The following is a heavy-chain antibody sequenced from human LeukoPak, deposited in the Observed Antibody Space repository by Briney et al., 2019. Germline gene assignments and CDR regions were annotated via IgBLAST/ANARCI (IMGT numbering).Heavy chain of an antibody. D-gene: IGHD2-2*01. J-gene: IGHJ4*02. CDR2: INPNSGGT. Sequence: GASVKVSCKASGYTFTGYYMHWVRQAPGQGLEWMGWINPNSGGTNYAQKFQGRVTMTRDTSISTAYMELSRLRSDDTAVYYCARIGLRLPPYCSSTSCYLGYRGQGTLVTVSS. V-gene: IGHV1-2*02. CDR1: GYTFTGYY. CDR3: ARIGLRLPPYCSSTSCYLGY.